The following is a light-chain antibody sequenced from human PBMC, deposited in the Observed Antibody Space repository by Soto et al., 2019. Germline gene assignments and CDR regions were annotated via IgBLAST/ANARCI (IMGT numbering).Light chain of an antibody. CDR2: GAS. CDR1: QSVSSNY. CDR3: QQYGSSYPWT. Sequence: EIVLTQSPGTLSLSPGERATLSCRASQSVSSNYLAWYQQKPGQAPRLLIYGASSRATGIPDRFSGSGSGTDFTLTIRRLEPEDFAVYYCQQYGSSYPWTFGQGTEVDI. J-gene: IGKJ1*01. V-gene: IGKV3-20*01.